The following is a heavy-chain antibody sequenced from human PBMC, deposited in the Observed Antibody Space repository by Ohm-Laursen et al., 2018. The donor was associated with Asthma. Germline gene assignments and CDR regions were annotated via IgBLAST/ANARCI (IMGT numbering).Heavy chain of an antibody. CDR1: GGSISSGGYY. CDR3: GSRVEYDNSERHYFDH. D-gene: IGHD3-22*01. J-gene: IGHJ4*02. V-gene: IGHV4-30-2*03. CDR2: IHHTGKR. Sequence: PSQTLSLICTVSGGSISSGGYYWSWIRQHPGKGLESIGNIHHTGKRDYNPSLKSRVTISVDTSKNQFSLKLSSVTAADTAVYYCGSRVEYDNSERHYFDHWGQGSLVTVSS.